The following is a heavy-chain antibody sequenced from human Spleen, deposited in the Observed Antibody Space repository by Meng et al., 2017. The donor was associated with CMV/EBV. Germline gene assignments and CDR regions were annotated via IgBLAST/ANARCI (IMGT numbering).Heavy chain of an antibody. V-gene: IGHV1-18*01. CDR1: GYTFTNYG. J-gene: IGHJ6*02. CDR3: ARTHYSHGMDV. CDR2: ISAYNGNT. Sequence: ASVKVSCKASGYTFTNYGISWVRQAPGQGLEWMGWISAYNGNTNYAQKLQGRVTMTTDTSTTTAYLELRSLGSDDTAVYYCARTHYSHGMDVWGQGTTVTVSS.